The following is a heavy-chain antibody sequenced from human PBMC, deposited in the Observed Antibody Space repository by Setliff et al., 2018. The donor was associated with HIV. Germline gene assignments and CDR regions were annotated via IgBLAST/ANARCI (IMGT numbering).Heavy chain of an antibody. CDR3: ARQGGYSGYGFYYYYYYMDV. CDR1: GGSISSNSYY. Sequence: PSETLSLTCTVSGGSISSNSYYWGWIRQPPGKGLEWIGSIYYSGSTYYNPSLKSRVTISVDPSKNQFSLKLSAVTAADTAVYYCARQGGYSGYGFYYYYYYMDVWGKGTTVTVSS. J-gene: IGHJ6*03. V-gene: IGHV4-39*01. CDR2: IYYSGST. D-gene: IGHD5-12*01.